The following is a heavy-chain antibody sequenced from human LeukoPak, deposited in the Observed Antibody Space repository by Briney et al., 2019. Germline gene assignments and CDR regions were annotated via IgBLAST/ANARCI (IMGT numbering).Heavy chain of an antibody. V-gene: IGHV1-18*01. CDR1: GYTFTSYG. CDR3: ARTTYYDILTGRGGYLDY. D-gene: IGHD3-9*01. Sequence: ASVKVSCKASGYTFTSYGISWVRQAPGQGLEWMGWISAYNGNTNYAQKLQGRVTMTTDTSTSTAYMELRSLRSDDTAVYYCARTTYYDILTGRGGYLDYWGQGTLVTVSS. CDR2: ISAYNGNT. J-gene: IGHJ4*02.